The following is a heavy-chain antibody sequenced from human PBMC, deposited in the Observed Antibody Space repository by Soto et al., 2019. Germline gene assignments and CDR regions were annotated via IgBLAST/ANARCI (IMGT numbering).Heavy chain of an antibody. D-gene: IGHD6-13*01. J-gene: IGHJ4*02. CDR1: GYTFTSYG. CDR3: ARDVGQQLVDY. V-gene: IGHV1-18*01. CDR2: ISAYNGNK. Sequence: ASVKVSCKASGYTFTSYGITWVRQAPGQGLEWMRWISAYNGNKKYAQKLKGRVTMTTDTSTSTAYMELRSLRSDDTAVYYCARDVGQQLVDYWGQGTLVTVSS.